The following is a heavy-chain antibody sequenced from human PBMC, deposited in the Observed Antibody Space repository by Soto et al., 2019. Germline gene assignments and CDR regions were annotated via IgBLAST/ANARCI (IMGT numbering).Heavy chain of an antibody. D-gene: IGHD1-26*01. J-gene: IGHJ4*02. CDR2: INHSGST. CDR1: GGYLRGYY. Sequence: SETLSLTCAVYGGYLRGYYWSWIRQPPGKGLEWIGEINHSGSTNYNPSLKSRVSISVDTSKNQFSLKLSSVTAADTAVYYCARVSSYRPFDYWGQGTLVTVS. CDR3: ARVSSYRPFDY. V-gene: IGHV4-34*01.